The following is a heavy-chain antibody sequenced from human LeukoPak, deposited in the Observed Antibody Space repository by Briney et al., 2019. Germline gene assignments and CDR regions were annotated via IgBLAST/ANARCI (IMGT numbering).Heavy chain of an antibody. CDR1: GGSISSYY. V-gene: IGHV4-59*01. CDR3: ARGYDRESYYYYYGMDV. J-gene: IGHJ6*02. D-gene: IGHD3-9*01. CDR2: IYYSGST. Sequence: PSETLSLTCTVSGGSISSYYWSWIRQPPGKGLGWIGYIYYSGSTNYNPSLKSRVTISVDTSKNQFSLKLSSVTAADTAVYYCARGYDRESYYYYYGMDVWGQGTTVTVSS.